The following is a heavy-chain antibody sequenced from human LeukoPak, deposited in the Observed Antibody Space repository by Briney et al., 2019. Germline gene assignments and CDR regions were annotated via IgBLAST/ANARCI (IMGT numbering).Heavy chain of an antibody. V-gene: IGHV3-7*01. Sequence: PGGSLRLSCAASGFTFSSYWMSWVRQAPGKGLEWVANIKQDGSEKYYVDSVKGRFTISRDNAKNSLYLQMNSLRAEDTAVYYCARLGPGGYFDWFSQHRCYFDYWGQGTLVTVSS. CDR1: GFTFSSYW. CDR2: IKQDGSEK. D-gene: IGHD3-9*01. J-gene: IGHJ4*02. CDR3: ARLGPGGYFDWFSQHRCYFDY.